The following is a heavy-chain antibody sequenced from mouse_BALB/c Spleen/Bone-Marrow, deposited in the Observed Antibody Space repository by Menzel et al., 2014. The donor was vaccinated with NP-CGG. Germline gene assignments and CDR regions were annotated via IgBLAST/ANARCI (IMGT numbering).Heavy chain of an antibody. J-gene: IGHJ3*01. CDR1: GYTFTDYA. CDR2: ISTYSGNT. Sequence: QVQLKQSGPELVRPGVSVKISCKGSGYTFTDYAMHWVKQRHAKSLEWIGVISTYSGNTNYNQKFKGKATMTVDKSSSTAYMELARLTSEDSAIYYCASPIYYGNYEGFAYWGQGTLVTVSA. V-gene: IGHV1-67*01. D-gene: IGHD2-1*01. CDR3: ASPIYYGNYEGFAY.